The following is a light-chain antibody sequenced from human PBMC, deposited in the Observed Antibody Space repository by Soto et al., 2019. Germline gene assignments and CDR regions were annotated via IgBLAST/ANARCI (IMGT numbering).Light chain of an antibody. Sequence: EIVMPQSPATLSVSPGERVTLSCRASQSVGSNLAWYQQKPGQAPRLLIYGASTRVTGIPARFSGSGSGTEFTLTISSLQSEDFAVYYCQQYNNWPITFGQGTRLEIK. J-gene: IGKJ5*01. CDR2: GAS. CDR1: QSVGSN. CDR3: QQYNNWPIT. V-gene: IGKV3-15*01.